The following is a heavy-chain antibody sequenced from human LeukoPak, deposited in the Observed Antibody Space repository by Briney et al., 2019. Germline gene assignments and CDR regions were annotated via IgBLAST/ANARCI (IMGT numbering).Heavy chain of an antibody. CDR1: ADPINSGVYY. V-gene: IGHV4-61*09. Sequence: SETLSLTCTVSADPINSGVYYWPWIRQPAGKGLEWIGHIYTSGTTTNSNPSLKSRVAISLDTSKTHFSLKLSSVTAADTAVYYCARAKKRSGRSRNFYLDVWGKGTTVTVSS. CDR2: IYTSGTTT. J-gene: IGHJ6*03. CDR3: ARAKKRSGRSRNFYLDV. D-gene: IGHD1-26*01.